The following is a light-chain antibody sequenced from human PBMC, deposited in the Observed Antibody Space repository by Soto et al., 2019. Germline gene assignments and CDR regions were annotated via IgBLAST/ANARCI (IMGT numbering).Light chain of an antibody. J-gene: IGKJ1*01. CDR1: QSVSNNY. Sequence: EIVLTQSPGTLSLSPGERATLSFRASQSVSNNYLAWYQQKPGQPPSLLIYGASNRATGIPDRLSGSGSGTDFTLNISRLEPEDFAVYYRQQYGSSGTFGQGTKGDI. V-gene: IGKV3-20*01. CDR2: GAS. CDR3: QQYGSSGT.